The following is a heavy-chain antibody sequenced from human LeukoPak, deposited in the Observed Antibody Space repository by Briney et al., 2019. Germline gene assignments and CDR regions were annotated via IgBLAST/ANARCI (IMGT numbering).Heavy chain of an antibody. Sequence: ASVKVSCKASGYTFTGYYMHWVRQAPGQGLEWMGRINPNSGGTNYAQKFQGRVTMTRDTSISTAYMELSRLRSDDTAVYYCARDYGRAKPGTISFQFDYWGQGTLVTVSS. V-gene: IGHV1-2*06. J-gene: IGHJ4*02. CDR2: INPNSGGT. CDR3: ARDYGRAKPGTISFQFDY. D-gene: IGHD1-14*01. CDR1: GYTFTGYY.